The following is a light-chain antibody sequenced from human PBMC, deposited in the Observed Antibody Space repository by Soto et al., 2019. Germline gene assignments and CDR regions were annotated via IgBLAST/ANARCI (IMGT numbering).Light chain of an antibody. CDR3: QQYNSYPLT. CDR2: KAS. Sequence: DIQMTQSPSTLSASVGDRVTITCWASQSISSLLAWYQQKPGRAPTLLIYKASTLESGVPSRFSGSGSGTEFSLTISSLQPDDSATYYCQQYNSYPLTFGQGTRLEIK. V-gene: IGKV1-5*03. CDR1: QSISSL. J-gene: IGKJ5*01.